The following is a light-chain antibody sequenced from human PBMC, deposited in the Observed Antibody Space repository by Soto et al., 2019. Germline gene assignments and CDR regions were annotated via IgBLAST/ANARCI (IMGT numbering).Light chain of an antibody. CDR1: QSISTW. CDR3: QHYNGY. Sequence: DIQMTQSPSTLSASVGDRVTITCRASQSISTWLAWYQQKPGKAPEVLIYDASSLKSGVPSRFSGSGSGTEFTLTSSSLQPDDFATYYCQHYNGYFGQGTKLEIK. J-gene: IGKJ2*01. CDR2: DAS. V-gene: IGKV1-5*01.